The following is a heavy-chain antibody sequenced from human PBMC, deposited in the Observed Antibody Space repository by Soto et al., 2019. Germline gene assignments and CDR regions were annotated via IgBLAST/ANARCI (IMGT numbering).Heavy chain of an antibody. J-gene: IGHJ4*02. Sequence: EVQLLESGGGLVQPGGSLRLSCAASGFTFSSYVMSWVRQAPGKGLEWVSGISGSGGSTYYADSVKGRFTISRDNSKNTLYLQMNSRRAEDTAVYYCAKGPYDFWSGYYPPLYFDYWGQGTLVTVSS. CDR2: ISGSGGST. V-gene: IGHV3-23*01. CDR3: AKGPYDFWSGYYPPLYFDY. D-gene: IGHD3-3*01. CDR1: GFTFSSYV.